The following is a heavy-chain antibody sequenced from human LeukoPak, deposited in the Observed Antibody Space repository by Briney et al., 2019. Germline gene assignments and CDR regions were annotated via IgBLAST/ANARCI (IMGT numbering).Heavy chain of an antibody. J-gene: IGHJ4*02. V-gene: IGHV4-34*01. CDR3: AREGSGNTAMAAPDC. CDR2: INHSGST. Sequence: PSETLSLTCAVYGGSFSGYYWSWIRQPPGKGLEWIGEINHSGSTNYNPSLKSRVTISVDTSKNQFSLKLSSVTAADTAVYYCAREGSGNTAMAAPDCWGQGTLVTVSS. D-gene: IGHD5-18*01. CDR1: GGSFSGYY.